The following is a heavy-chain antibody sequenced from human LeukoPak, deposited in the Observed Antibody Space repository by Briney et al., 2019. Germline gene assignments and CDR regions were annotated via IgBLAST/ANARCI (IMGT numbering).Heavy chain of an antibody. V-gene: IGHV3-30*18. CDR1: GFTFSRYG. J-gene: IGHJ6*02. CDR2: ISYDGSNK. Sequence: GGSLRLSCAASGFTFSRYGMHWVRQAPGKGLEWVAVISYDGSNKYYADSVKGRFTISRDNSKNTLYLQMNSLRAEDTAVYYCAKAGGYYYYGMDVWGQGTTVTVSS. CDR3: AKAGGYYYYGMDV.